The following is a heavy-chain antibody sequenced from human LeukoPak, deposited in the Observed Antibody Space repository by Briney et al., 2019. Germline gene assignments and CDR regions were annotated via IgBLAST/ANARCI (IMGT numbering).Heavy chain of an antibody. Sequence: GASVKVSCKASGGTFSSYAISWVRQAPGQGLEWMGRIIPIFGTANYAQKFQGRVTITTDESTSTACMELSSLRSEDTAVYYCARDRMDIVATTIGSFDYWGQGTLVTVSS. CDR3: ARDRMDIVATTIGSFDY. V-gene: IGHV1-69*05. CDR1: GGTFSSYA. D-gene: IGHD5-12*01. J-gene: IGHJ4*02. CDR2: IIPIFGTA.